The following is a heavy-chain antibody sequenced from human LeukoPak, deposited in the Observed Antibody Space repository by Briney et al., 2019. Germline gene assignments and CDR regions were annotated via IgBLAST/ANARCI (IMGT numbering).Heavy chain of an antibody. J-gene: IGHJ3*02. D-gene: IGHD1-26*01. CDR2: INAGNGNT. CDR1: GYTFTSYA. V-gene: IGHV1-3*01. Sequence: GASVKVSCKASGYTFTSYAMHWVRQAPGQRLEWMGWINAGNGNTKYSQKFQGRVTITRDTSASTAYMELSSLRSEDTAVYYCATRGQGGATSGAFDIWGQGTMVTVSS. CDR3: ATRGQGGATSGAFDI.